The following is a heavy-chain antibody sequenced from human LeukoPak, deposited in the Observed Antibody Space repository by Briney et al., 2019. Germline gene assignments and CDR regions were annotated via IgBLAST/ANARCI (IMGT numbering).Heavy chain of an antibody. J-gene: IGHJ6*03. Sequence: PSETLSLTCTVSGGSISSGSYYWSWIRQPPGKGLEWIGYIYHSGSTYYNPSLKSRVTISVDRSRNQFSLKLSSVTAADTAVYYCARECGYSGYDRSYYYYYMDVWGKGTTVTVSS. CDR2: IYHSGST. D-gene: IGHD5-12*01. CDR1: GGSISSGSYY. V-gene: IGHV4-30-2*01. CDR3: ARECGYSGYDRSYYYYYMDV.